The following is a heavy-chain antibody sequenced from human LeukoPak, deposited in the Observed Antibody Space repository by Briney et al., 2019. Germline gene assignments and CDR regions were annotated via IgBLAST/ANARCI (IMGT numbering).Heavy chain of an antibody. V-gene: IGHV4-39*01. D-gene: IGHD3-3*01. CDR1: GGSISSGGYY. J-gene: IGHJ4*02. CDR2: IYYSGST. Sequence: SETLSLTCTVSGGSISSGGYYWSWIRQPPGKGLEWIGSIYYSGSTYYNPSLKSRVTISVDTSKNQFSLKLSSVTAADTAVYYCARLAAFTIFGVPAVDYWGQGTLVTVSS. CDR3: ARLAAFTIFGVPAVDY.